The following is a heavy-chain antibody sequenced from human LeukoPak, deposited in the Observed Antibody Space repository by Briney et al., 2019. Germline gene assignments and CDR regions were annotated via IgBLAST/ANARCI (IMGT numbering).Heavy chain of an antibody. Sequence: GGTLRLSCAASGFTFSSYGMSWVRQAPGKGLEWASSINGNGGSTYYADSVKGRFTISRDNSKSTLYLQMNSLRAEDTAVYYCAKGPIPGFDYWGQGALVTVSS. V-gene: IGHV3-23*01. CDR1: GFTFSSYG. J-gene: IGHJ4*02. CDR2: INGNGGST. CDR3: AKGPIPGFDY.